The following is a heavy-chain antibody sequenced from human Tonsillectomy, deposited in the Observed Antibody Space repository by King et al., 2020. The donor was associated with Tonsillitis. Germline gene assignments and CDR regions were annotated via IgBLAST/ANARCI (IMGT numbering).Heavy chain of an antibody. J-gene: IGHJ4*02. CDR1: GFTFSSYG. V-gene: IGHV3-33*01. Sequence: VQLVESGGGVVQPGRSLRLSCAASGFTFSSYGMHWVRQAPGKGLEWGAVIWYDGSNKYFAYSVKGRFTFSRDNSKNTLYLQMNSLRAVDTAVYYCARDRGYSYGGFDYWGQGTLVTVSS. D-gene: IGHD5-18*01. CDR3: ARDRGYSYGGFDY. CDR2: IWYDGSNK.